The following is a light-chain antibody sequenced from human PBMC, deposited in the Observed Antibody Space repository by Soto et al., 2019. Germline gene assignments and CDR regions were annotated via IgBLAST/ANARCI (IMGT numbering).Light chain of an antibody. CDR3: QERSNWPLLP. CDR1: QTVSTY. Sequence: EIVLTQSPATLSLSPGERATLSCRASQTVSTYLAWYQQKPGQAPRLLIYDASNRATGIPARFSGSGSGTAFPLTISSLEPEDFAVYYCQERSNWPLLPFGGGTKVEIE. V-gene: IGKV3-11*01. CDR2: DAS. J-gene: IGKJ4*01.